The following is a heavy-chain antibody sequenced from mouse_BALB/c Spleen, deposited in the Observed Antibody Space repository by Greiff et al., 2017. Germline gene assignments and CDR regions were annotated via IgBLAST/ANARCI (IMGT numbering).Heavy chain of an antibody. J-gene: IGHJ3*01. CDR2: IYPGDGDT. CDR1: GYAFSSYW. CDR3: ARRGDYGGFAY. Sequence: QVQLQQSGAELVRPGSSVKISCKASGYAFSSYWMNWVKQRPGQGLEWIGQIYPGDGDTNYNGKFKGKATLTADKSSSTAYMQLSSLTSEDSAVYFCARRGDYGGFAYWGQGTLVTVSA. D-gene: IGHD2-4*01. V-gene: IGHV1-80*01.